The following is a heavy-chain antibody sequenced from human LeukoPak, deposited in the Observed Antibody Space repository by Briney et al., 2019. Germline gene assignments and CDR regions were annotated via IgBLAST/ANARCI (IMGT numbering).Heavy chain of an antibody. CDR3: AWGYDILTGVDAFDI. D-gene: IGHD3-9*01. V-gene: IGHV1-3*01. CDR1: RYTFTSYA. J-gene: IGHJ3*02. CDR2: INAGNGNT. Sequence: ASVKVSCKASRYTFTSYAMHWVRQAPGQRLEWMGWINAGNGNTKYSQKFQGRVTITRDTSASTAYMELSSLRSEDTAVYYCAWGYDILTGVDAFDIWGQGTMVTVSS.